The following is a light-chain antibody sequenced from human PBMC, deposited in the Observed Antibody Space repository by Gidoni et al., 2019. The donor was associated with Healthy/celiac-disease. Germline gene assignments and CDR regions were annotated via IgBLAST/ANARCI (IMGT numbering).Light chain of an antibody. Sequence: EIVLTQSPGTLSLSPGERATLSCRASQSVSSSYLAWYQPKPGQAPRLLIYGASSRATGIPDRFSGSGAGTDFTLTISRLEPEDFAVYYCQQYGSSLTWTFGQXTKVEIK. J-gene: IGKJ1*01. CDR2: GAS. CDR1: QSVSSSY. V-gene: IGKV3-20*01. CDR3: QQYGSSLTWT.